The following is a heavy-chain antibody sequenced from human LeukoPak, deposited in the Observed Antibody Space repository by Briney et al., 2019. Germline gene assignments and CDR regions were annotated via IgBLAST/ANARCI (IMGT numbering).Heavy chain of an antibody. D-gene: IGHD5-18*01. CDR2: FDPEDGET. V-gene: IGHV1-24*01. CDR1: GYTLTELS. J-gene: IGHJ4*02. Sequence: GASVKVSCKVPGYTLTELSMHWVRQAPGKGLEWMGGFDPEDGETIYAQKFQGRVNKTENTSTDTAYMELSSLRAEDTAVYYCAGHLWSGYYFDYWGQGTLVTVSS. CDR3: AGHLWSGYYFDY.